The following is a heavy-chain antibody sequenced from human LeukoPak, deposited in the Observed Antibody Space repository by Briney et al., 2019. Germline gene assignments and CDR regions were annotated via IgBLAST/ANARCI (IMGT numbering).Heavy chain of an antibody. D-gene: IGHD3-16*01. CDR2: INPNSGGT. J-gene: IGHJ4*02. CDR3: ARGSLGGYDY. V-gene: IGHV1-2*06. Sequence: ASVKVSCKASGYTFTGYYMHWVRQAPGQGLEWMGRINPNSGGTNYAQKFQGRVTMTRDTSISTVHMELSRLRSDGTAVYYCARGSLGGYDYWGQGTLVTVSS. CDR1: GYTFTGYY.